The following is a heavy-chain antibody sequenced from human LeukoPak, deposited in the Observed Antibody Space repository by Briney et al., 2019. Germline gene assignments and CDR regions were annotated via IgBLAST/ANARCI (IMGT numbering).Heavy chain of an antibody. V-gene: IGHV4-61*02. CDR2: IYTSGST. Sequence: SETLSLTCTVSGGSISSGSYYWSWIRQPAGKGLEWIGRIYTSGSTNYNPSLKSRVTISVDTSKNQFSLKLSSVTAADTAVYYCARVRGTVGSGYFPSTEYYFDYWGQGTLVTVSS. CDR3: ARVRGTVGSGYFPSTEYYFDY. D-gene: IGHD3-3*01. J-gene: IGHJ4*02. CDR1: GGSISSGSYY.